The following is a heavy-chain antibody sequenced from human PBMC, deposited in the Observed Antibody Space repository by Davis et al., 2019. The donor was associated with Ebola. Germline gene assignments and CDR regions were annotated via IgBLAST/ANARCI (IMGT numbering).Heavy chain of an antibody. CDR3: AKHVDTAMWSWFDP. D-gene: IGHD5-18*01. CDR2: ISYDGSNK. CDR1: GFTFSSYA. V-gene: IGHV3-30*14. Sequence: GGSLRLSCAASGFTFSSYAMHWVRQAPGKGLEWVAVISYDGSNKYYADSVKGRFTISRHNSKNTLYLQMNSLRAEDTAVYYCAKHVDTAMWSWFDPWGQGTLVTVSS. J-gene: IGHJ5*02.